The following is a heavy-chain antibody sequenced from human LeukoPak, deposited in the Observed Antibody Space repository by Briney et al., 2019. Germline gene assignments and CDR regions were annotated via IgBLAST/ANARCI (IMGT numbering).Heavy chain of an antibody. J-gene: IGHJ4*02. Sequence: ASVTVSCKSSGYIFTGYYIHWVRQAPGQGLEWMGWSDPNTGGTNFAQKFQGRLTMTRDTSISTAYMDVSSLRSGDTAVYYCARGTTPRGGDFDYWGQGTLVTASS. CDR1: GYIFTGYY. D-gene: IGHD2-15*01. CDR3: ARGTTPRGGDFDY. CDR2: SDPNTGGT. V-gene: IGHV1-2*02.